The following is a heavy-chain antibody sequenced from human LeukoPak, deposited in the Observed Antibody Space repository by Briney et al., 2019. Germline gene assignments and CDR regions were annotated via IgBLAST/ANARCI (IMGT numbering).Heavy chain of an antibody. CDR1: GFTFSSYA. CDR2: ISGSGGST. D-gene: IGHD2-15*01. Sequence: GGSLRLSCAASGFTFSSYAMSWVRQAPGKGLEWVSAISGSGGSTYYADSVKGRFTISRDNSKNTLYLQMNSLRAEDTAVYYCAKDRWGYCSGGSCYYFDYWGQGTLVTVSS. J-gene: IGHJ4*02. V-gene: IGHV3-23*01. CDR3: AKDRWGYCSGGSCYYFDY.